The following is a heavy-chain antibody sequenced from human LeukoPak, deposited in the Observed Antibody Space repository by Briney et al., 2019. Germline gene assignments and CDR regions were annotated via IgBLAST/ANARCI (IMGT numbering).Heavy chain of an antibody. V-gene: IGHV3-20*04. CDR1: GFTFDDYD. CDR3: ARADQLLYSYFDY. J-gene: IGHJ4*02. Sequence: PGGSLRLSCAASGFTFDDYDMSWVRQAPGKGLEWVSGINWNGGSTGYADSVKGRFTISRDNSKNTLYLQMNSLRAEDTAVYYCARADQLLYSYFDYWGQGTLVTVSS. CDR2: INWNGGST. D-gene: IGHD2-2*02.